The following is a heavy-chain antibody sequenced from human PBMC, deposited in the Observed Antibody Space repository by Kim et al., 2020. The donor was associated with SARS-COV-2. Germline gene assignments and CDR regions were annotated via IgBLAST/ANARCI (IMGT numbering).Heavy chain of an antibody. Sequence: ADSVKGRFTISRDKAKKSRYLQMNSLRAEDTAVYYCARISRGYSYGYEDYWGQGTLVTVSS. J-gene: IGHJ4*02. CDR3: ARISRGYSYGYEDY. V-gene: IGHV3-7*01. D-gene: IGHD5-18*01.